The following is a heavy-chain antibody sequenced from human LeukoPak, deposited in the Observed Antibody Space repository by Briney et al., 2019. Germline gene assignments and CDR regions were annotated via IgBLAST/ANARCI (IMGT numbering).Heavy chain of an antibody. CDR1: GGSISGSNYY. CDR3: ARDFGDHRIDY. Sequence: SETLSLTCTVAGGSISGSNYYWGWDRQSPEKGLEWIGSIIYSGTTHYDPSLRSRVTISVDTSKSQFSLRLTSVTAADTAVYYCARDFGDHRIDYWGQGTLVTVSS. J-gene: IGHJ4*02. CDR2: IIYSGTT. D-gene: IGHD4-17*01. V-gene: IGHV4-39*01.